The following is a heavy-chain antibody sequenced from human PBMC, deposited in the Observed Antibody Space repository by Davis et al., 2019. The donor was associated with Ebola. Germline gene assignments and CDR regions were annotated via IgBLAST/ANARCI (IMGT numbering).Heavy chain of an antibody. CDR2: ISAYNGNT. CDR1: GYTLPSYG. CDR3: ARDRLAAPFDY. D-gene: IGHD6-13*01. V-gene: IGHV1-18*01. Sequence: ASVQVSCKASGYTLPSYGISWVRQAPGQGLERMGWISAYNGNTNYAQNLQGRVTMTTDTSTSTAYMELRSLRSDDTAVYYCARDRLAAPFDYWGQGTLVTVSS. J-gene: IGHJ4*02.